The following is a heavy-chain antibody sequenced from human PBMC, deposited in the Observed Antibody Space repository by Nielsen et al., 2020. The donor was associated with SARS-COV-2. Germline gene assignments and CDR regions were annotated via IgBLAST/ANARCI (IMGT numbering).Heavy chain of an antibody. CDR3: ARGRKNTSQLFFVRSCFDP. V-gene: IGHV4-31*03. D-gene: IGHD2-2*01. CDR2: IYYSGST. Sequence: SETLSLTCTVSGGSISSGGYYWSWIRQHPGKGLEWIGYIYYSGSTYYNPSLKSRVTISVDTSKNQFSLKLSSVTAADTAVYYCARGRKNTSQLFFVRSCFDPWGQGTLVTVSS. J-gene: IGHJ5*02. CDR1: GGSISSGGYY.